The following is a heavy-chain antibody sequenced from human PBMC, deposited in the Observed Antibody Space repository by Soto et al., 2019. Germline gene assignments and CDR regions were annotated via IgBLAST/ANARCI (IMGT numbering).Heavy chain of an antibody. D-gene: IGHD5-18*01. CDR1: GFTFSSYA. V-gene: IGHV3-30-3*01. CDR2: ISYDGSNK. Sequence: QVQLVESGGGVVQPGRSLRPSCAASGFTFSSYAMHWVRQAPGKRLEWVAVISYDGSNKYYAGSVKGRFTIARDNSKNTLYLQMNSLGVEDTAVYYCTRKSGTFVYSYGWGEFDPRGQGTLVTDS. J-gene: IGHJ5*02. CDR3: TRKSGTFVYSYGWGEFDP.